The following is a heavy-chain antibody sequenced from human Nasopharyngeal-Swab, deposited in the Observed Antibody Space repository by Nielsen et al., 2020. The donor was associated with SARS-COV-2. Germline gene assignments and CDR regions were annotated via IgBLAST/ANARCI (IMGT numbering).Heavy chain of an antibody. CDR2: IIPIFGTA. V-gene: IGHV1-69*13. Sequence: SVKVSCKASGYTFSSYAMHWVRQAPGQGLEWMGGIIPIFGTANYAQKFQGRVTITADESTSTAYMELSSLRSEDTAVYYCARDGGYSYGYQGRRDWFGPWGQGTLVTVSS. D-gene: IGHD5-18*01. CDR1: GYTFSSYA. J-gene: IGHJ5*02. CDR3: ARDGGYSYGYQGRRDWFGP.